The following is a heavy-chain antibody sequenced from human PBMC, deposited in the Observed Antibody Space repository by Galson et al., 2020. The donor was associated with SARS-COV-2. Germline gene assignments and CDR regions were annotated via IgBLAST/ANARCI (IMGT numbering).Heavy chain of an antibody. D-gene: IGHD3-22*01. CDR1: GGTFRNYA. V-gene: IGHV1-69*05. J-gene: IGHJ5*02. CDR3: ARAEVVYDNSGYLWGYFDP. Sequence: ASVKVSCEASGGTFRNYAISWVRQAPGQGLEWMGGIIPFLGAPNYSQKFQGRVTVTTDESTSTAYMELRSLGSEDTAVYYCARAEVVYDNSGYLWGYFDPWGQGTLVTVSS. CDR2: IIPFLGAP.